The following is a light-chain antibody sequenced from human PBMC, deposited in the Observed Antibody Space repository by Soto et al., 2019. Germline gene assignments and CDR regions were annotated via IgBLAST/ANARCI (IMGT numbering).Light chain of an antibody. V-gene: IGLV1-44*01. CDR2: SNN. Sequence: QSVLNQPPSAYGTPGQRVTISCSGSSSNIGTNSVSWYQQFPGTAPKLLIYSNNQRPSGVPDRFSGSKSGTSASLAIRGLQSEDEADYYCAAWDDSLNGPVFGTGTKV. CDR3: AAWDDSLNGPV. J-gene: IGLJ1*01. CDR1: SSNIGTNS.